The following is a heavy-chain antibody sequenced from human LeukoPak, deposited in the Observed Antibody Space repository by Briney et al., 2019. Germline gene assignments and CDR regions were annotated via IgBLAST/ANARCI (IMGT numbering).Heavy chain of an antibody. V-gene: IGHV3-23*01. CDR3: AKCGNSGCHLIDY. CDR2: ISGRTGAT. Sequence: GGSLRLSCAASGFTFTTNAMSWVRPAPGKGLEGVSAISGRTGATYYADSEKGRFTISRDNSKSTLYLQMDSLRAEDTAVYYCAKCGNSGCHLIDYWGQGTLVTVSS. D-gene: IGHD5-12*01. J-gene: IGHJ4*02. CDR1: GFTFTTNA.